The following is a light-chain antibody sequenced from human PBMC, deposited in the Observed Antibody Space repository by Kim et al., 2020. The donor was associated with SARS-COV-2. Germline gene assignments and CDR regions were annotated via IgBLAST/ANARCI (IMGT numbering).Light chain of an antibody. CDR1: SSNIGRNT. J-gene: IGLJ2*01. CDR2: SNN. CDR3: SAWDDSLNAVV. V-gene: IGLV1-44*01. Sequence: GERVTISCSGSSSNIGRNTINWYQQLPGTPPKLLIYSNNQRPSGVSDRFSGSKSGTSASLAISGLQSEDEADFYCSAWDDSLNAVVFGGGTQLTVL.